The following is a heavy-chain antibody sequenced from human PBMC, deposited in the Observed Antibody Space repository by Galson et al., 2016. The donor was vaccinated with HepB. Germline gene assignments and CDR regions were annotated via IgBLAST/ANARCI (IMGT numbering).Heavy chain of an antibody. CDR1: GFTFAYAW. Sequence: SLRLSCAASGFTFAYAWMNWVRQAPGKGLEWVGRIKNKADGGTIDYAAPVKGRFTISREDSKNTLYLQMNSLEIEDTAIYYCTKVLAYYEYDMDVWGRGSTVTVSS. D-gene: IGHD4/OR15-4a*01. J-gene: IGHJ6*03. CDR2: IKNKADGGTI. CDR3: TKVLAYYEYDMDV. V-gene: IGHV3-15*01.